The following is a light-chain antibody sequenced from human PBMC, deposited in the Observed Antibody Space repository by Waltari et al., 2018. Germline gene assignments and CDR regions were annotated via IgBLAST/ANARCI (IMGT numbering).Light chain of an antibody. CDR1: QSVLYSSNNKNY. CDR3: QQYYTTPMYT. CDR2: WAS. J-gene: IGKJ2*01. Sequence: DIVMTQSPDSLAVSLGDRATINCKSSQSVLYSSNNKNYLVWYQQKPGQPPKLLIYWASTRESGVPDRFSGSGSGTDFTLTISSLQAEDVAVYYCQQYYTTPMYTFGQGTKLEIK. V-gene: IGKV4-1*01.